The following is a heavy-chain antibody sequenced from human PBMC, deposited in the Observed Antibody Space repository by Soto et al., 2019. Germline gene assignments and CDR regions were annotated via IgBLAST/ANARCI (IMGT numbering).Heavy chain of an antibody. Sequence: QVQLVQSGAEVKKPGSSVKVSCKASGGTFSSYTISWVRQAPGQGLEWMGRIIPILGIANYAQKFQGRVTITADKSTSTAYMELSSLRSEDTAVYYCARDYLRGSHTHGSGGSCFSDWGQGTLVTVSS. D-gene: IGHD2-15*01. CDR1: GGTFSSYT. J-gene: IGHJ4*02. CDR2: IIPILGIA. CDR3: ARDYLRGSHTHGSGGSCFSD. V-gene: IGHV1-69*08.